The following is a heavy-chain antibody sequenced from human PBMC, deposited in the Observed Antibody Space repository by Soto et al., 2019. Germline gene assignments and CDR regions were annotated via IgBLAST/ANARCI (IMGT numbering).Heavy chain of an antibody. CDR2: IKQGGSEK. CDR1: GFTLSSYW. V-gene: IGHV3-7*01. Sequence: PGGSLRLSCAASGFTLSSYWMSWVRLAPGKGQEWVANIKQGGSEKYYVDSAKGRFTISRDNAKHSLYLQMNSLRAEDTAVYYCARDPNIVLVPADLRSYYYFYTIDVCGQVTTVIDSS. D-gene: IGHD2-2*01. J-gene: IGHJ6*02. CDR3: ARDPNIVLVPADLRSYYYFYTIDV.